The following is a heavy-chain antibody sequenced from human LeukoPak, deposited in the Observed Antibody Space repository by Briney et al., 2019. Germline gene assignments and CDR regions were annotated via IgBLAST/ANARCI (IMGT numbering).Heavy chain of an antibody. Sequence: SETLSLTCTVPGGSISSYYWSWIRQPPGKGLEWIGYIYYSGSTNYNPSLKSRVTISVDTPKNQFSLKLSSVTAADTAVYYCASTHSRGPFDPWGQGTLVTVSS. CDR3: ASTHSRGPFDP. CDR1: GGSISSYY. CDR2: IYYSGST. J-gene: IGHJ5*02. D-gene: IGHD1-26*01. V-gene: IGHV4-59*01.